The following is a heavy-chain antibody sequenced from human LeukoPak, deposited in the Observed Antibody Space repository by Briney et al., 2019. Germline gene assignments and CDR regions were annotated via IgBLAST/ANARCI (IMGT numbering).Heavy chain of an antibody. V-gene: IGHV3-7*03. CDR1: GFTFSSYW. D-gene: IGHD2-15*01. CDR2: LKQDGSEK. Sequence: GGSLRLSCAASGFTFSSYWMSWVRQAPGKGLEWVANLKQDGSEKYYVDSVKGRFTISRDTSRSTLYLQMNSLRAEDAAVYYCAKAPVTSCRGAFCYPFDYWGQGTLVTVSS. J-gene: IGHJ4*02. CDR3: AKAPVTSCRGAFCYPFDY.